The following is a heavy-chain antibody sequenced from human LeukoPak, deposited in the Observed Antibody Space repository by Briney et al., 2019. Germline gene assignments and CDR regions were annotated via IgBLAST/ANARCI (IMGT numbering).Heavy chain of an antibody. V-gene: IGHV3-48*01. CDR3: ARGGYYFDY. CDR1: GFTFSSYS. D-gene: IGHD3-16*01. Sequence: GGSLRPSCAASGFTFSSYSMNWVRQAPGKGLEWVSYISGSSSTIYYADSVKGRFTISRDNAKNSLYPQMNSLRAEDTAVYYCARGGYYFDYWGQGTLVTVSS. J-gene: IGHJ4*02. CDR2: ISGSSSTI.